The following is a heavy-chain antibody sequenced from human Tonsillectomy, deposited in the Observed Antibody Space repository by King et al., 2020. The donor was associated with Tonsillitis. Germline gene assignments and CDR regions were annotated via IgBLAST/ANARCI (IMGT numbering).Heavy chain of an antibody. D-gene: IGHD2-15*01. CDR2: IYYSGST. J-gene: IGHJ6*03. CDR1: GGSISSYY. CDR3: ARHDSAGRGYYYYMDV. Sequence: VQLQESGPGLVKPSETLSLTCTVSGGSISSYYWSWIRQPPGKGLEWIGYIYYSGSTNYNPSLKSRVTMSVDTSKNQFSLKLSSVTAADTAVYYCARHDSAGRGYYYYMDVWGKGTTVTVSS. V-gene: IGHV4-59*08.